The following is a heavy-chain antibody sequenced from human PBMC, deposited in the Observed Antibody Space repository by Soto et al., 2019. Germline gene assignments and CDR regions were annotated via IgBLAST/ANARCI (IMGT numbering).Heavy chain of an antibody. CDR1: GFTFSNYG. CDR2: ISHDESKK. D-gene: IGHD2-21*02. Sequence: PGGSLRLSCAASGFTFSNYGMHWVRQAPGKGLEWVAVISHDESKKYYADSVKGRFTISRDNSKNTLYLQMNSLRAEDTTVYYCAKGGGDWSQIDYWGQGTLVTVSS. J-gene: IGHJ4*02. CDR3: AKGGGDWSQIDY. V-gene: IGHV3-30*18.